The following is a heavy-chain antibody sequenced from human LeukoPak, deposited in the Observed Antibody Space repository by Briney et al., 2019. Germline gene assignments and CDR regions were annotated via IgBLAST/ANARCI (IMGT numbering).Heavy chain of an antibody. CDR1: GGSFSGYY. CDR2: INHSGST. D-gene: IGHD3-16*01. CDR3: ARVLPLVFMITFGGVIDY. V-gene: IGHV4-34*01. J-gene: IGHJ4*02. Sequence: SETLSLTCAVYGGSFSGYYWSWIRQPPGKGLEWIGEINHSGSTNYNPSLKSRVTISVDTSKNQFSLKLSSVTAADTAVYYCARVLPLVFMITFGGVIDYWGQGTLVTVSS.